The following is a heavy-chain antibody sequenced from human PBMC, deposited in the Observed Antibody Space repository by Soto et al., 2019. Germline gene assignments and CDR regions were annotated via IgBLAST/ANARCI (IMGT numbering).Heavy chain of an antibody. CDR2: ISSGGSFI. D-gene: IGHD3-16*01. CDR1: GFTFSDYY. CDR3: ARHRYYEGSVPGYGMDV. V-gene: IGHV3-11*01. Sequence: QVQLVESGGGLVKPGGSLRLSCAASGFTFSDYYMRWIRQAPGKGLEYISYISSGGSFIFYADSVKGRFTISRDTAKTSLYLQMNSLRAEDTALYYCARHRYYEGSVPGYGMDVWGQATTVTVSS. J-gene: IGHJ6*02.